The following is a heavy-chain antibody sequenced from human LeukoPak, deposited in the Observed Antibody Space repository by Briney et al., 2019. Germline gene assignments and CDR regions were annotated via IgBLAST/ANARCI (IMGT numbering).Heavy chain of an antibody. V-gene: IGHV3-74*01. CDR2: IDTDGSST. CDR1: GFTFSNYW. D-gene: IGHD3-16*01. J-gene: IGHJ4*02. Sequence: GGSLRLSCAASGFTFSNYWMHWVRQAPGKGLVWVSRIDTDGSSTTYADSVKGRFTISRDNAKNTLYLQMNSLRAEDTAVYYCARRQAGSYTFVDYWGQGTLVTVSS. CDR3: ARRQAGSYTFVDY.